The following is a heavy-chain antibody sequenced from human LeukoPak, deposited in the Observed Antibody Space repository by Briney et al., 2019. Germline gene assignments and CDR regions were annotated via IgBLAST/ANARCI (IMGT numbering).Heavy chain of an antibody. CDR3: ARGGGQQLVGGYYYYYYMDV. Sequence: SETLSLTCTVSGDSIISGSYYWTWIRQPAGKTLEWIGRIYTSGSTNYNPSVESRATISVDKSKNQFSLKLSSVTAADTAVYYCARGGGQQLVGGYYYYYYMDVWGKGTTVTVSS. V-gene: IGHV4-61*02. J-gene: IGHJ6*03. CDR1: GDSIISGSYY. CDR2: IYTSGST. D-gene: IGHD6-13*01.